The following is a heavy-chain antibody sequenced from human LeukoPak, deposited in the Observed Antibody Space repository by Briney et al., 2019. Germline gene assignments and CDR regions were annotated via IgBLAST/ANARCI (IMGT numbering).Heavy chain of an antibody. CDR2: ITGSGDST. V-gene: IGHV3-23*01. CDR1: GFTFSSYA. Sequence: GGSLRLSCAASGFTFSSYAMNWVRQAPGKGLEWVSRITGSGDSTYYADSVKGRFTISRDNSKNTLYLQMDSLRAEDTAVYYCAERGYDILTGYYGQNYFDYWGQGTLVTVSS. D-gene: IGHD3-9*01. J-gene: IGHJ4*02. CDR3: AERGYDILTGYYGQNYFDY.